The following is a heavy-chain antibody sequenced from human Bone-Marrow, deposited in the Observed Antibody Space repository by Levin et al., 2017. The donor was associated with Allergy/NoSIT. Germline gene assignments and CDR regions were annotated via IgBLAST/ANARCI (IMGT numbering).Heavy chain of an antibody. J-gene: IGHJ6*02. CDR1: GFNFSTYN. D-gene: IGHD4-17*01. CDR2: ITRRSDYM. CDR3: AKDRTYGILWNYGMDV. Sequence: GGSLRLSCAASGFNFSTYNMNWVRQTPGKGLEWVSSITRRSDYMCYADSVKGRFIISRDNAKNSLFLQMNSLRVDDTAVYYCAKDRTYGILWNYGMDVWGQGTTVTVSS. V-gene: IGHV3-21*01.